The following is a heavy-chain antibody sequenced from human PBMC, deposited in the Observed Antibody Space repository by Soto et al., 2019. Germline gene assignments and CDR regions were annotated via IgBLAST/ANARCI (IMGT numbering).Heavy chain of an antibody. CDR2: IYPGDSDT. J-gene: IGHJ6*03. V-gene: IGHV5-51*01. CDR1: GYSFTSYW. Sequence: PGESLKISCKGSGYSFTSYWIGWVRQMPGKGLEWMGIIYPGDSDTRYSPSFQGQVTISADKSISTAYLQWSSLKASDTAMYYCARQGPYSSSAPSRYYYYMDAWGKGTTVTVS. CDR3: ARQGPYSSSAPSRYYYYMDA. D-gene: IGHD6-6*01.